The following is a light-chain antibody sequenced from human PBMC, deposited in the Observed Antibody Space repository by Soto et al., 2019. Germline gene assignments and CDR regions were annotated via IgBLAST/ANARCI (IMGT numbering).Light chain of an antibody. CDR3: QQHNDWPLT. V-gene: IGKV3-15*01. J-gene: IGKJ4*01. Sequence: EIVMTQSPATLSVSPGERVTLSCRASQSVSNNLAWYQQKPGQAPRLLIYGATATCTGIPARFSCSGSGRDFALTISSLQSEDFAVYYCQQHNDWPLTVGGGTKVEIK. CDR2: GAT. CDR1: QSVSNN.